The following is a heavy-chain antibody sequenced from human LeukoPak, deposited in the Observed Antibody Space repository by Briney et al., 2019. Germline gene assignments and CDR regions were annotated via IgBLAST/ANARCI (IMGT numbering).Heavy chain of an antibody. CDR2: IYPADSDT. D-gene: IGHD6-19*01. J-gene: IGHJ4*02. CDR3: ARLRNSGWSYFEY. CDR1: GYSFTSFW. V-gene: IGHV5-51*01. Sequence: GESLKISCQNSGYSFTSFWIGWVRQLPGKGLEWVGFIYPADSDTRYSPSFQGRVTLSADKSISTAYLEWSSLKASDAAVYYCARLRNSGWSYFEYWGQGTLVTVSS.